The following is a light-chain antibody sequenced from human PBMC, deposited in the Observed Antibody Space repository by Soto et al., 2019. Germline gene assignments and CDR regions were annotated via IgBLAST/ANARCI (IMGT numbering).Light chain of an antibody. V-gene: IGKV3-20*01. CDR3: QLYVSSPKT. CDR1: QTLSSNS. CDR2: GAS. J-gene: IGKJ1*01. Sequence: EIVLTQSPGTLSLSPGERATLSCRASQTLSSNSLAWYQQKPGQAPRVLIHGASTRATGIPDRFSGSGSGTDFTLSISRLEPEDFAVYYCQLYVSSPKTFGQGTKVEMK.